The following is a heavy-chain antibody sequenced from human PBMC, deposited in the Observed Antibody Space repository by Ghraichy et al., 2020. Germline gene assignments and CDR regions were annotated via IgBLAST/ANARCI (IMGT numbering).Heavy chain of an antibody. CDR3: ASSRAAGGTVDY. V-gene: IGHV4-4*07. J-gene: IGHJ4*02. Sequence: ESLNISCSVSGGSISPYHWTWIRQAAGKGLEWIGRVLIRGGTGYNPSLKSRVMISADTSRNQVSLTLTSVTAADTAVYYCASSRAAGGTVDYWGPGIQVTVSS. CDR2: VLIRGGT. CDR1: GGSISPYH. D-gene: IGHD6-25*01.